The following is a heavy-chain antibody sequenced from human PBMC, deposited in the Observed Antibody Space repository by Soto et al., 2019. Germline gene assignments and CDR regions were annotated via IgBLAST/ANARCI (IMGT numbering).Heavy chain of an antibody. J-gene: IGHJ3*02. V-gene: IGHV3-23*01. CDR1: GFTFSSYA. D-gene: IGHD3-3*01. CDR3: AKLPVFRGTIFGVVTEGDAFDI. CDR2: ISGSGGST. Sequence: EVQLLESGGGLVQPGGSLRLSCAASGFTFSSYAMSWVRQAPGKGLEWVSAISGSGGSTYYADSVKGRFTISRDNSKNMLYLQMNSLRAEDTAVYYCAKLPVFRGTIFGVVTEGDAFDIWGQGTMVTVSS.